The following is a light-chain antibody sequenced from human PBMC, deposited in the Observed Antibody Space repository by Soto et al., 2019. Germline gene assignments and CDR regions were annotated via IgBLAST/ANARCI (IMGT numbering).Light chain of an antibody. CDR2: AGY. CDR3: QQTYSIPVT. V-gene: IGKV1-39*01. J-gene: IGKJ2*01. Sequence: DIQMTQSPSSLSASVGDRVTITCRASQSISSYLDWYQQKPGKAPKLLIYAGYSLQSGVPSRFSGRGSGADFTLIISSLQPEDFATYYWQQTYSIPVTFGQGTKLEIK. CDR1: QSISSY.